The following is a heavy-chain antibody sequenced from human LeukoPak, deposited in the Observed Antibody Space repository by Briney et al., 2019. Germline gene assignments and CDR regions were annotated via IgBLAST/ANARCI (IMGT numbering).Heavy chain of an antibody. CDR1: GFTFSSYS. D-gene: IGHD6-13*01. J-gene: IGHJ4*02. Sequence: GGSLRLSCAASGFTFSSYSMNWVRQAPGKGLEWVSSISSSSSYIYYADSVKGRSTISRDNAKNSLYLQRNSLRAEDTAVYYCARGNVAAAGPVSNFDYWGQGTLVTVSS. V-gene: IGHV3-21*01. CDR3: ARGNVAAAGPVSNFDY. CDR2: ISSSSSYI.